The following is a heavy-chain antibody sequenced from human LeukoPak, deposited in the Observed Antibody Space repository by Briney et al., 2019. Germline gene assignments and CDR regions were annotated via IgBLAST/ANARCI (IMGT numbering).Heavy chain of an antibody. D-gene: IGHD3-10*01. CDR1: GGPFSVYY. CDR3: ARGGSKSNRIEY. V-gene: IGHV4-34*01. J-gene: IGHJ4*02. CDR2: LNHSGST. Sequence: SETLSLICAVYGGPFSVYYWSWVRQPPGKGREWIGELNHSGSTNYNPSLQSRVTMSVDTSKNQFSLKVRSVTAADTAVYYCARGGSKSNRIEYWGQGTLVTVSS.